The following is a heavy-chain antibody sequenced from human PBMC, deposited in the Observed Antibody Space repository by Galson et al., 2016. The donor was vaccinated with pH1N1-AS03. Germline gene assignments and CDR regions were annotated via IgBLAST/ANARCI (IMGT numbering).Heavy chain of an antibody. CDR2: IKQDGSEK. V-gene: IGHV3-7*01. D-gene: IGHD6-13*01. Sequence: SLRLSCAASGFTFNTYWMHWVRQAPGKGLEWVANIKQDGSEKYYVDSVKGRFTISRDNAKNSLYLQMKSLRAEDTAVYYCASAIAAAGSSWGQGTLVTVSA. J-gene: IGHJ5*02. CDR3: ASAIAAAGSS. CDR1: GFTFNTYW.